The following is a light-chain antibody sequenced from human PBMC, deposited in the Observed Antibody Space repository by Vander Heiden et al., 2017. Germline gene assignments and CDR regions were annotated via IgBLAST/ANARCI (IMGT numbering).Light chain of an antibody. CDR2: GAS. Sequence: EIALTQSPGALSWSPGESATLSCRASQTVSENSLACYQQKPGQAPRLLIFGASSRPTGLPDRFRGSGSGTDFTLTISRLEPEDFAVYYCQQYATSPFTFGPGTKVDI. V-gene: IGKV3-20*01. CDR3: QQYATSPFT. CDR1: QTVSENS. J-gene: IGKJ3*01.